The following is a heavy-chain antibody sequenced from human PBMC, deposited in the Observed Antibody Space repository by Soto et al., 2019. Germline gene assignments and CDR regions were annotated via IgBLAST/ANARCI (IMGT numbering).Heavy chain of an antibody. CDR3: ARGSFSSSSSWFDP. Sequence: TLSLTCTVSGGSISSGGYYWSWIRQHPGKGLEWIGYIYYSGRTYYNPSLHSRVSIAVDTTENQFSLKPTSVTAADTSVYYCARGSFSSSSSWFDPWGRGTLVTVSS. V-gene: IGHV4-31*03. J-gene: IGHJ5*02. CDR1: GGSISSGGYY. D-gene: IGHD6-6*01. CDR2: IYYSGRT.